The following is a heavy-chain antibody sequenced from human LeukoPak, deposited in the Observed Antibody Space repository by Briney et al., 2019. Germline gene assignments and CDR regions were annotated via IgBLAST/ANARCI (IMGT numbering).Heavy chain of an antibody. V-gene: IGHV3-53*01. Sequence: GGSLRLSCAASGFTVSSNYMTWVRQAPGKGLEWVSVISGGDTTYYADSVKGRFTISRDNSKNTLYLQMNNLRAEDTAVYYCARGQSGTIFGVVFYYYYMDVWGKGTTVTVSS. CDR1: GFTVSSNY. D-gene: IGHD3-3*01. CDR3: ARGQSGTIFGVVFYYYYMDV. CDR2: ISGGDTT. J-gene: IGHJ6*03.